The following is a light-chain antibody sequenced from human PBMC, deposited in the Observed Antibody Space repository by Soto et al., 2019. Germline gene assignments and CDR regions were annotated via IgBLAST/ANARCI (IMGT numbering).Light chain of an antibody. J-gene: IGLJ2*01. CDR3: SSYTSGSTVV. V-gene: IGLV2-14*03. Sequence: QPVLTQPASVSGSPGQSITISCTGTSSDVGGYNYVSWYQQHPGKAPKLMIYDVSNRPSGVSNRFSGSKSVNTASLTISGLQAEDEADYYCSSYTSGSTVVFGGGTKLTVL. CDR1: SSDVGGYNY. CDR2: DVS.